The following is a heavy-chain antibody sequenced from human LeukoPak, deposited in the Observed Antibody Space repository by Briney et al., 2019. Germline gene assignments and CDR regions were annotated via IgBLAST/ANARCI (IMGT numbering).Heavy chain of an antibody. D-gene: IGHD3-22*01. J-gene: IGHJ3*02. CDR3: ARLQRITMIVVVTEAFDI. CDR1: GGSISSYY. V-gene: IGHV4-59*01. CDR2: IYYSGST. Sequence: SETLSLTCTVSGGSISSYYWSWMRQPPGKGLEGIGYIYYSGSTNYNPSLKSRVTISVDTSKNQFSLKLSSVTAADTAVYYCARLQRITMIVVVTEAFDIWGQGTMVTVSS.